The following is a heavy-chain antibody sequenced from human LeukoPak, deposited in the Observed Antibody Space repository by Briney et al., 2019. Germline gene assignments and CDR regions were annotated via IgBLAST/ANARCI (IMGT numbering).Heavy chain of an antibody. CDR2: MNPNSGYE. J-gene: IGHJ4*02. D-gene: IGHD2-8*01. Sequence: ASVKVSCKPYGSTFSDYYMHWVRQAPGQGLEWMGWMNPNSGYETYAQKFQGRVTMTRDTSMRTAYMELSRLRPDDTAVYYCARVWPCSNGVCPDVFERWGQGALVTVSS. V-gene: IGHV1-2*02. CDR3: ARVWPCSNGVCPDVFER. CDR1: GSTFSDYY.